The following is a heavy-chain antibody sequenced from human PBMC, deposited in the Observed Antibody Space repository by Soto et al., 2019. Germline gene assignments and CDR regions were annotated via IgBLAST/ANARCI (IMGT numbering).Heavy chain of an antibody. D-gene: IGHD5-12*01. Sequence: QVQLVQSGAEVKKPGASVKISCEASGYSFTSQYVHWVRQAPGQGLEWMGIINPNGGSTTYAQKFQGKVTMTREPSTSTVYMELGSLTSGDTAVFFCARKQWLRPGGGGTEPLDIWGQGTMVTVAS. V-gene: IGHV1-46*03. J-gene: IGHJ3*02. CDR1: GYSFTSQY. CDR3: ARKQWLRPGGGGTEPLDI. CDR2: INPNGGST.